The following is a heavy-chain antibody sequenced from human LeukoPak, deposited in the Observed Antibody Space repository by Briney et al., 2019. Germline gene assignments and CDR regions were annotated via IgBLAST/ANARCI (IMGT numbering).Heavy chain of an antibody. J-gene: IGHJ4*02. D-gene: IGHD4-11*01. CDR1: GGSISSSSYY. V-gene: IGHV4-39*07. CDR2: IYYSGST. Sequence: PSETLSLTCTVSGGSISSSSYYWGWIRQPPGKGLEWIGSIYYSGSTYYNPSLKSRVTISVDTSKNQFSLKLSSVTAADTAVYYCARDKMTTVTSYYFDYWGQGTLVTVSS. CDR3: ARDKMTTVTSYYFDY.